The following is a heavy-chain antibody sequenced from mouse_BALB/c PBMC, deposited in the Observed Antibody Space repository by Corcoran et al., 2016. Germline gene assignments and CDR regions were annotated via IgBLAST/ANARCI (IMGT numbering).Heavy chain of an antibody. CDR2: INTETGEP. Sequence: QIQLVQSGPELKKPGETVKISCKASGYTFTDYSMHWVKQAPGKGLKWMGWINTETGEPTYADDFKGRFAFSLETSASTAYLQINNLKNEDTATYFCAKAYYRYCDYWGQGTTLTVSS. J-gene: IGHJ2*01. CDR1: GYTFTDYS. D-gene: IGHD2-14*01. V-gene: IGHV9-2-1*01. CDR3: AKAYYRYCDY.